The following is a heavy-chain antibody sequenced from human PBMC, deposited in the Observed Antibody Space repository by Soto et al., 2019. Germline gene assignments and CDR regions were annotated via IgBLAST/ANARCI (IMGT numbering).Heavy chain of an antibody. CDR2: IIPIFGTA. Sequence: SVKVSCKSSGGTFSSYSISWVRQAPGQGLEWMGGIIPIFGTANYAQKFQGRVTITADKSTSTAYMELSSLRSEDTAVYYCARVRSTEDAFDIWGQGTMVTVSS. V-gene: IGHV1-69*06. J-gene: IGHJ3*02. CDR1: GGTFSSYS. CDR3: ARVRSTEDAFDI.